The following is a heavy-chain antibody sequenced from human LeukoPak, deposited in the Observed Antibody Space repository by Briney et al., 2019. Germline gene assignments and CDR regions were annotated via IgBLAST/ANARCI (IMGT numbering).Heavy chain of an antibody. V-gene: IGHV1-69*05. CDR2: IIHIFGRA. D-gene: IGHD5-24*01. CDR3: AREVEMATSAAFDI. Sequence: ASVKVSCKASGGTFSSYAISWVRQAPGQGREWMGGIIHIFGRANYAQKFQGRVTIPTDESTSTAYMELSSLRSEDTAGYYCAREVEMATSAAFDIWGQGTMVSVSS. J-gene: IGHJ3*02. CDR1: GGTFSSYA.